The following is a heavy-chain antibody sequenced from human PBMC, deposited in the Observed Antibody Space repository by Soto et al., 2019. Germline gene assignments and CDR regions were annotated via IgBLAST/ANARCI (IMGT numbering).Heavy chain of an antibody. J-gene: IGHJ6*02. D-gene: IGHD1-7*01. CDR1: GGTFSSYA. CDR2: IIPIFGTA. V-gene: IGHV1-69*01. Sequence: QVQLVQSGAEVKEPGSSVKVSCKASGGTFSSYAISWVRQAPGQGLEWMGGIIPIFGTANYAQKFQGRVTITADESTSTAYMELSSLRSEDTAVYYCARDTGTTERIVDYYGMDVWGQGTTVTVSS. CDR3: ARDTGTTERIVDYYGMDV.